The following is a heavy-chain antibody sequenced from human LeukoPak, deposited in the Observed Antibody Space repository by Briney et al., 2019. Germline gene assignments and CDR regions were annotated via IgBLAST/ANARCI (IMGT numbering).Heavy chain of an antibody. Sequence: PGGSLRLSCEASGFXFSSYGIHWVRQAPGKGLEWVAVIWYDGSNKYYADSVQGRSTISRDNSRNTLFLQMNSLRAEDTAVYYCARDLGGSYGNFDYWGQGTPVTVSS. D-gene: IGHD1-26*01. CDR2: IWYDGSNK. CDR3: ARDLGGSYGNFDY. J-gene: IGHJ4*02. V-gene: IGHV3-33*01. CDR1: GFXFSSYG.